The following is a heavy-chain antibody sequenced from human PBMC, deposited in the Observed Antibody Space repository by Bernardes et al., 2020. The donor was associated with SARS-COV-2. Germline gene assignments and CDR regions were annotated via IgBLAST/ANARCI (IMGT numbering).Heavy chain of an antibody. CDR1: GASINSGDYF. D-gene: IGHD6-6*01. CDR3: AIGGPSSMSSRTFDP. Sequence: SETLSLTCTVSGASINSGDYFWTWLLQHPGRGLEWIGYIYYSGSTYYNPSLKSRVTIATDTFKNQFSLNLNSLTAADTAVYYCAIGGPSSMSSRTFDPWGQGTLVTVSS. J-gene: IGHJ5*02. V-gene: IGHV4-31*03. CDR2: IYYSGST.